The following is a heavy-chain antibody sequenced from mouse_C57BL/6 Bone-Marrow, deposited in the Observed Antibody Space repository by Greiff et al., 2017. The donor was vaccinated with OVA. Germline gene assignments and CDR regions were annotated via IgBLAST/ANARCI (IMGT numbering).Heavy chain of an antibody. CDR2: IYPGSGNT. V-gene: IGHV1-76*01. CDR1: GYTFTDYY. J-gene: IGHJ4*01. CDR3: ARQLRLRLDAMDY. Sequence: QVQLKESGAELVRPGASVKLSCKASGYTFTDYYINWVKQRPGQGLEWIARIYPGSGNTYYNEKFKGKATLTAEKSSSTAYMQLSSLTSEDSAVYFCARQLRLRLDAMDYWGQGTSVTVSS. D-gene: IGHD3-2*02.